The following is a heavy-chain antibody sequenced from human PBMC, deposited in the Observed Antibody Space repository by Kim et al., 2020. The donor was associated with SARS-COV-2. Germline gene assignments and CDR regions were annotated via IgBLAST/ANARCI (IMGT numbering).Heavy chain of an antibody. D-gene: IGHD3-9*01. CDR3: ARGGGILTGYPDY. J-gene: IGHJ4*02. Sequence: YNPSLQSRVTISVDTSKNQFSLKLSSVTAADTAVYYCARGGGILTGYPDYWGQGTLVTVSS. V-gene: IGHV4-59*09.